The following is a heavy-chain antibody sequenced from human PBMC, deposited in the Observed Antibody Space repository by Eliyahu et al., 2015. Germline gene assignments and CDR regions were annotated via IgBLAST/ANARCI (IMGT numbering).Heavy chain of an antibody. Sequence: QLQLQESGPGLVKPSETLSLTCTVSGGSISXSSYYWGWIRQPPGKGLEWIGSIYYSGSTYYNPSLKSRVTISVDTSKNQSSLKLSSVTAADTAVYYCARHRYGEGYYYYGMDVWGQGTTVTVSS. V-gene: IGHV4-39*01. CDR3: ARHRYGEGYYYYGMDV. J-gene: IGHJ6*02. CDR2: IYYSGST. D-gene: IGHD4-17*01. CDR1: GGSISXSSYY.